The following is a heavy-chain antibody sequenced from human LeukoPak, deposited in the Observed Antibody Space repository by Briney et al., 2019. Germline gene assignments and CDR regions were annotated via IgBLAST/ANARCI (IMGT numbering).Heavy chain of an antibody. D-gene: IGHD3-3*01. CDR1: GGSISSGGYY. CDR3: ARWSGPFDY. V-gene: IGHV4-30-2*01. Sequence: SETLSLTCTVSGGSISSGGYYWSWIRQPPGKGLEWIGYIYHSGSTYYNPSLKSRVTISVDRSKNQFSLKLSSVTAADTAVYYCARWSGPFDYWGQGTLVTASS. CDR2: IYHSGST. J-gene: IGHJ4*02.